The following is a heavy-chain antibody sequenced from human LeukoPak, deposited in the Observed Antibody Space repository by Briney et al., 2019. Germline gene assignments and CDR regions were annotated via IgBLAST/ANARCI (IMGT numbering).Heavy chain of an antibody. V-gene: IGHV1-69*04. J-gene: IGHJ5*02. CDR2: IIPILGIA. Sequence: ASVKVSCKASGGTFSSYAISWVRQAPGQGLEWMGRIIPILGIANYAQKFQGRVTITADKSTSIAYMELSSLRSEDTAVYYCARGLYYYDSSGQFDPWGQGTLVTVSS. CDR1: GGTFSSYA. D-gene: IGHD3-22*01. CDR3: ARGLYYYDSSGQFDP.